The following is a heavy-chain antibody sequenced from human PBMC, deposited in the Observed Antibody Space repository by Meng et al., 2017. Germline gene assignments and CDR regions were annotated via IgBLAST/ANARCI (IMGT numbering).Heavy chain of an antibody. Sequence: EWQRVESGGGLVQPGAYLRLACAASGFTFSSYAMSWVRQAPGKGLEWVSAISGSGGSTYYADSVKGRFTISRDNSKNTLYLQMNSLRAEDTAVYYCAKDAGYSEAVWGQGTMVTVSS. D-gene: IGHD2-15*01. CDR1: GFTFSSYA. CDR3: AKDAGYSEAV. J-gene: IGHJ3*01. V-gene: IGHV3-23*04. CDR2: ISGSGGST.